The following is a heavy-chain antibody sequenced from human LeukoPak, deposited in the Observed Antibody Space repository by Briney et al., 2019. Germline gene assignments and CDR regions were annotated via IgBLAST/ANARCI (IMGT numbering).Heavy chain of an antibody. Sequence: SGGSLRLSCAASGFTFSSYAMHWVRQAPGKGLEWVAVISYDGSNKYYADSVKGRFTISRDNSKNTLYLQMNSLRAEDTAVYYCARGHDYGDFYYHAMDVWGQGTTVTVSS. CDR1: GFTFSSYA. J-gene: IGHJ6*02. V-gene: IGHV3-30-3*01. D-gene: IGHD4-17*01. CDR2: ISYDGSNK. CDR3: ARGHDYGDFYYHAMDV.